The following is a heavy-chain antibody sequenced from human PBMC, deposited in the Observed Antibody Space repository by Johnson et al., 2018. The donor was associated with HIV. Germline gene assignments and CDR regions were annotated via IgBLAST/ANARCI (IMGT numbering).Heavy chain of an antibody. CDR1: GFTFSDYY. V-gene: IGHV3-66*01. Sequence: VQLVESGGGLVKPGGSLRLSCAASGFTFSDYYMSWVRQAPGKGLEWVSVIYSGGTTNYADSVKGRFTISRDNSKNTLYLQMNSLRAEDTAVYYCAKDRGVVTPRAFDIWGQGTMVTVSS. CDR3: AKDRGVVTPRAFDI. CDR2: IYSGGTT. D-gene: IGHD4-23*01. J-gene: IGHJ3*02.